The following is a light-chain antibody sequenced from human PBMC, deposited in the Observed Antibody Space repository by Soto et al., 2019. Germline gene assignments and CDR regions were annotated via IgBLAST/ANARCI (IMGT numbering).Light chain of an antibody. J-gene: IGKJ4*01. V-gene: IGKV3-15*01. CDR1: QSVSSI. CDR3: QQYHNWTLT. Sequence: EIVMTQTPATLSVSPGERATLSCRASQSVSSILAWYQQKPGQAPRLLIYGASTRATGIPARFSGSGSGTEFTLTISSLQSEDFAIYYCQQYHNWTLTFGGGTKVEIK. CDR2: GAS.